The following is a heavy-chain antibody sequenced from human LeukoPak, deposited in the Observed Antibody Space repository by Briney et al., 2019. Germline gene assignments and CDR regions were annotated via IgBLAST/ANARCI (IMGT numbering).Heavy chain of an antibody. V-gene: IGHV1-46*03. CDR3: ARDYSNLHFDY. D-gene: IGHD4-11*01. CDR2: INPSGGST. J-gene: IGHJ4*02. CDR1: GYTFTSYY. Sequence: ASGKVSCKGSGYTFTSYYMHWVRQAPGQGLEWMGIINPSGGSTSYAQKFQGRVTMTRDTSTSTVYMELSSLRSEDTAVYYCARDYSNLHFDYWGQGTLVTVSS.